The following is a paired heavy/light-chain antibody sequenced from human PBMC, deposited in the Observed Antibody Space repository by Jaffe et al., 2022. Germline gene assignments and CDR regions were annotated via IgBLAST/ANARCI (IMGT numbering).Heavy chain of an antibody. CDR2: INHSGST. J-gene: IGHJ6*03. CDR3: ARGQRWAGGSGRYYYMDV. CDR1: GGSFSAYY. D-gene: IGHD3-10*01. V-gene: IGHV4-34*01. Sequence: QVQLQQWGAGLLKPSETLSLTCAVYGGSFSAYYWSWIRQPPGKGLEWIGEINHSGSTNYNPSLKSRVSISVDTSKKQFSLKLSSVTAADTAVYYCARGQRWAGGSGRYYYMDVWGKGTTVTVSS.
Light chain of an antibody. V-gene: IGLV1-40*01. CDR1: SSNIGAGYD. J-gene: IGLJ2*01. CDR3: QSYDSSLSGFVV. Sequence: QSVLTQPPSVSGAPGQRVTISCTGSSSNIGAGYDVHWYQQLPGTAPKLLIYGNSNRPSGVPDRFSGSKSGTSASLAISGLQAEDEADYYCQSYDSSLSGFVVFGGGTKLTVL. CDR2: GNS.